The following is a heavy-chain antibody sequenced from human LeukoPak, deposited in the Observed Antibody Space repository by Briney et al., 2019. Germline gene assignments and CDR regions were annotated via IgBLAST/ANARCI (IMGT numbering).Heavy chain of an antibody. CDR1: GFTFSSYS. Sequence: PGGSLRLSCAASGFTFSSYSINWVRQAPGKGLEWVSYISSSTSTPYYADSVKGRFTISRDNAKNSLYLQMNSLRAEDTAVYYCARARAGTYYPYYFDYWGQGTLVTVSS. V-gene: IGHV3-48*01. CDR3: ARARAGTYYPYYFDY. CDR2: ISSSTSTP. J-gene: IGHJ4*02. D-gene: IGHD1-26*01.